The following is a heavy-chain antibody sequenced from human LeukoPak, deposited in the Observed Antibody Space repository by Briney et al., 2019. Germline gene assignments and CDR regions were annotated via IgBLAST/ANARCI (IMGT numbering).Heavy chain of an antibody. J-gene: IGHJ6*03. CDR3: ARDRVTYSSSWLGYMDV. CDR2: ISGRGLSV. D-gene: IGHD6-13*01. CDR1: GFIFGDFA. V-gene: IGHV3-23*01. Sequence: GGSLRLSCEGSGFIFGDFAMNWVRQTPGKGLEWVSGISGRGLSVYYADSVRGRVTISRDNAKNSLYLQMNSLRAEDTAVYYCARDRVTYSSSWLGYMDVWGKGTTVTVSS.